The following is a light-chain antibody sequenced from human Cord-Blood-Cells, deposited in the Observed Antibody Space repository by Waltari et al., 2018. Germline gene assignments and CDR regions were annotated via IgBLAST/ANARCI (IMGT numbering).Light chain of an antibody. J-gene: IGLJ2*01. V-gene: IGLV7-43*01. CDR3: LLYYGGAQLV. Sequence: QTVLSQAPPPTGSPRGPVTLTCASTTGAVTIGSSPNSFQQKPGHAPRALIYSTSNKHSLPPARFSGSLLGGKAALTLSGVQPEDEAEYYCLLYYGGAQLVFGGGTKLTVL. CDR2: STS. CDR1: TGAVTIGSS.